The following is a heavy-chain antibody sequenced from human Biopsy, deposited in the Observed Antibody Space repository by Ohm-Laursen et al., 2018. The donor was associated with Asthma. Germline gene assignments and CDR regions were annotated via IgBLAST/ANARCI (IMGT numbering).Heavy chain of an antibody. CDR3: ARDRGYCSGGACPSWFDP. Sequence: SVKVSCNASGYTFTDYSIHWVRQAPGQGLEWMGRINPNSGDTKYAQRFQGRVTVTRDRSISTAYMELSRLRSDDTAVYYCARDRGYCSGGACPSWFDPWGQGTLVIVSS. D-gene: IGHD2-15*01. CDR1: GYTFTDYS. CDR2: INPNSGDT. J-gene: IGHJ5*02. V-gene: IGHV1-2*06.